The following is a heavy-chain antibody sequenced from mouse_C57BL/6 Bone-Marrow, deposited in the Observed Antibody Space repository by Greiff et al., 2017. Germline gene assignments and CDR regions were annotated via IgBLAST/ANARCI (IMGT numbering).Heavy chain of an antibody. J-gene: IGHJ2*01. V-gene: IGHV2-2*01. CDR2: IWSGGST. CDR1: GFSLTSYG. CDR3: ASKGEYFDY. Sequence: VQLQQSGPGLVQPSQSLSITCTVSGFSLTSYGVHWVRQSPGKGLEWLGVIWSGGSTDYNAAFISRLSISKDNSKSQVFFKMNSLQADDTAIYYCASKGEYFDYWGQGTTLTVSS.